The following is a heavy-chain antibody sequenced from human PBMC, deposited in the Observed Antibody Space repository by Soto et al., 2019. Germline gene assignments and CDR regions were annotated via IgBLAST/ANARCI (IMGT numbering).Heavy chain of an antibody. CDR3: VRHSDSGDYVTAFHF. CDR2: IYYGRST. V-gene: IGHV4-39*01. D-gene: IGHD4-17*01. J-gene: IGHJ3*01. CDR1: GGSISSNNYY. Sequence: SETLSLTCSIGGGSISSNNYYWGWIRQPPGKGLEWIGSIYYGRSTYYNPSLQSRVTISVDTSKNQFSLTLSSVTAADTAMYYCVRHSDSGDYVTAFHFWGQGTMVT.